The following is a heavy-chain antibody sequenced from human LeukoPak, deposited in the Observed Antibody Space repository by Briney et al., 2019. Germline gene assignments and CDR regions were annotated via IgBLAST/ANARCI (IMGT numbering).Heavy chain of an antibody. CDR3: TSDRYNWNLAQAFDI. V-gene: IGHV3-73*01. CDR2: IRSKANTYAT. D-gene: IGHD1-7*01. CDR1: EFTFSGSA. J-gene: IGHJ3*02. Sequence: PGGSLRLSCAASEFTFSGSAIHWVRQASGKGLEWVGRIRSKANTYATTYAASVKGRFTISRDDSKNTAYLQMNSLKTEDTAVYYCTSDRYNWNLAQAFDIWGQGTMVTVSS.